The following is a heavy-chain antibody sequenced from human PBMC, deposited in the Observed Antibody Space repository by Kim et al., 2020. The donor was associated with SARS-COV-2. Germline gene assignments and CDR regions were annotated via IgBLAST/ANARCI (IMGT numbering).Heavy chain of an antibody. J-gene: IGHJ4*02. Sequence: GGSLRLSCAASGFTFSSYAMSWVRQAPGKGLEWVSAISGSGGSTYYADSVKGRFTISRDNSKNTLYLQMNSLRAEDTAVYYCAKTTYYDFWSGTEGYFDYWGQGTLVTVSS. D-gene: IGHD3-3*01. CDR3: AKTTYYDFWSGTEGYFDY. CDR1: GFTFSSYA. CDR2: ISGSGGST. V-gene: IGHV3-23*01.